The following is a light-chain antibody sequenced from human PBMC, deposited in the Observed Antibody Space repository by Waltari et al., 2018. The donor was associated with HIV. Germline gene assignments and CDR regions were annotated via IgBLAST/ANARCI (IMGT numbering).Light chain of an antibody. J-gene: IGLJ2*01. CDR1: DIGSKS. Sequence: SYVLTQPPSVSVAPGETAKITCGGSDIGSKSVHWYQQKPGQAPVLVIYYDSDRPSGIPERFSGSNSRNMATLTISRVEAGDEADFYCQVWDSSSDHVVFGGGTKLTVL. CDR3: QVWDSSSDHVV. CDR2: YDS. V-gene: IGLV3-21*04.